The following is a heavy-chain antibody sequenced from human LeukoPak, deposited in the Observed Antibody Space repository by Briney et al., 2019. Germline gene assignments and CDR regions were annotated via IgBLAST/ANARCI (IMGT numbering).Heavy chain of an antibody. V-gene: IGHV3-21*01. D-gene: IGHD1-20*01. CDR1: GFTFSNYN. CDR3: ARDVRYNWNDPSSFDY. CDR2: ISSSSSLI. J-gene: IGHJ4*02. Sequence: SGGSLRLSCAASGFTFSNYNMNWVRQAPGKGLEWVSSISSSSSLIYYADSVKGRFTIARDNAKNSLSLQMNSLRAEDTAVYYCARDVRYNWNDPSSFDYWGQGTLVTVSS.